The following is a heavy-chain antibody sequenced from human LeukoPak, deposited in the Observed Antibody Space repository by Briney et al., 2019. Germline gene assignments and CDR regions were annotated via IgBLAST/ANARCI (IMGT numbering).Heavy chain of an antibody. Sequence: GSLRLSCAASGFTFDDYGMSWVRQAPGKGLEWVSGINWNGGSTGYADSVKGRFTISRDNAKNSLYLQMNRLRAEDTALYYCAREIRNYRLTYYYYYMDVWGKGTTVTVSS. D-gene: IGHD1-7*01. CDR3: AREIRNYRLTYYYYYMDV. V-gene: IGHV3-20*04. CDR1: GFTFDDYG. CDR2: INWNGGST. J-gene: IGHJ6*03.